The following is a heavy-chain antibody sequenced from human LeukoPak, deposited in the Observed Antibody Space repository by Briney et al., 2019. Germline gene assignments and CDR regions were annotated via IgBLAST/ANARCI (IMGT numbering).Heavy chain of an antibody. CDR2: ISAYNGNT. D-gene: IGHD3-3*01. Sequence: ASVKVSCKASGYTFTSYGISWVRQAPGQGLEWMGWISAYNGNTNYAQKRQGRVTMTTDTSTSTAYMEPRSRRSVDTATSHCAYVLRFLEWLTWGQGTLVTVSS. CDR3: AYVLRFLEWLT. V-gene: IGHV1-18*01. J-gene: IGHJ5*02. CDR1: GYTFTSYG.